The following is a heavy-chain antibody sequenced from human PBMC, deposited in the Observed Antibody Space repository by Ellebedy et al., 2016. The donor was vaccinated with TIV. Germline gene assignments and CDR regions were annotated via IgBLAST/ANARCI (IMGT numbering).Heavy chain of an antibody. Sequence: MPSETLSLTCAVYGGSFSGYYWSWIRQPPGKGLEWIGEINHSGSTNYNPSLKSRVTVSVDTSKNQFSLKLSSVTAADTAVYYCASSYLVGPYYYYYGMDVWGQGTTVTVSS. D-gene: IGHD3-10*01. CDR2: INHSGST. J-gene: IGHJ6*02. CDR3: ASSYLVGPYYYYYGMDV. V-gene: IGHV4-34*01. CDR1: GGSFSGYY.